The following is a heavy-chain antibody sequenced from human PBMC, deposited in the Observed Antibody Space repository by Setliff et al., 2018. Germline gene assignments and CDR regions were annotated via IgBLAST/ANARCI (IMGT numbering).Heavy chain of an antibody. CDR3: AGDKPLQHNYNFWSGYCPY. D-gene: IGHD3-3*01. J-gene: IGHJ4*02. V-gene: IGHV3-30*01. CDR1: GFTFGSHA. Sequence: LRLSCAASGFTFGSHAMHWVRQAPGKGLEWVAVISYDGSNQYYADSVKGRFTISRDNFKNTLYLQMNSLRPEDTAVYYCAGDKPLQHNYNFWSGYCPYWGQGTLVTVS. CDR2: ISYDGSNQ.